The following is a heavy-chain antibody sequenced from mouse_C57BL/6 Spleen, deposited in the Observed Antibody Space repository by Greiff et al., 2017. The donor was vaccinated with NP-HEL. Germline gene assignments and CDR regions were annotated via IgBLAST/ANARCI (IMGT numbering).Heavy chain of an antibody. CDR3: ARHGMVTPSYWYFDV. CDR2: ISSGGSYT. CDR1: GFTFSSYG. V-gene: IGHV5-6*01. D-gene: IGHD2-3*01. Sequence: EVKLVESGGDLVKPGGSLKLSCAASGFTFSSYGMSWVRQTPDKRLEWVATISSGGSYTYYPDSVKGRFTISRDNAKNTLYLQMSSLKSEDTAMYYCARHGMVTPSYWYFDVWGTGTTVTVSS. J-gene: IGHJ1*03.